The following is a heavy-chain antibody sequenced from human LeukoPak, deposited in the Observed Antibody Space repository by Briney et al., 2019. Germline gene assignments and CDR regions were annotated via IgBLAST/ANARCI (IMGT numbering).Heavy chain of an antibody. J-gene: IGHJ4*02. D-gene: IGHD6-19*01. V-gene: IGHV3-23*01. Sequence: XXWXXGISDRGGSTSYAASVNPRFTISTHNSKTTLYLQMNSLRAEDTAVYYCAKHPGYSSGWFYFDYWGQGTLVTVSS. CDR3: AKHPGYSSGWFYFDY. CDR2: ISDRGGST.